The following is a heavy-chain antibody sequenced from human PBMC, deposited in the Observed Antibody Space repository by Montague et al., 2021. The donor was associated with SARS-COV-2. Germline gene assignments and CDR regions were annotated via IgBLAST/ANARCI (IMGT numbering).Heavy chain of an antibody. J-gene: IGHJ4*02. V-gene: IGHV3-23*01. CDR1: GFTFSSYA. CDR3: AKDRELWFGELLPVDY. D-gene: IGHD3-10*01. CDR2: ISGSGGST. Sequence: SLRLSCAASGFTFSSYAMSWVRQAPGKGLEWVSAISGSGGSTYYADSVKGRFTISRDNSENTLYLQINSLRAEDTAVYYCAKDRELWFGELLPVDYWGQGTLVTVSS.